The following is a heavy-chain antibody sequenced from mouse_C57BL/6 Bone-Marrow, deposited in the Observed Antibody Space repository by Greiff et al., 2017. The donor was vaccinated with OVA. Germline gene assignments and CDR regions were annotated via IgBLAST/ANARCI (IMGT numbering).Heavy chain of an antibody. CDR3: ARGYGPCFDY. Sequence: EVKLVESGPGLVKPGASVKLSCKASGYPFTDSNMNWVKQRPGRGLEWIGVINPNCGTTSYNQKFKGKATLTVDQSSSTAYLQLSRLTSEDSAVYYCARGYGPCFDYWGQGTTLTVSS. CDR1: GYPFTDSN. D-gene: IGHD1-2*01. J-gene: IGHJ2*01. V-gene: IGHV1-39*01. CDR2: INPNCGTT.